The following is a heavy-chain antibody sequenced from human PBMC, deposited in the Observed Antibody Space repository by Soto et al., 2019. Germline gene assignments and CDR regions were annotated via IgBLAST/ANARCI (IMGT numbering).Heavy chain of an antibody. D-gene: IGHD6-19*01. J-gene: IGHJ4*02. V-gene: IGHV3-66*01. CDR2: IYSDGGT. CDR1: GFTVSDNY. CDR3: ASGWHYFAH. Sequence: GGSLRLSCVASGFTVSDNYMSWIRQAPGKGLEWVSVIYSDGGTNYADSVKGRFTISRDNSKNTLYLQMNSLRADDTAVYFCASGWHYFAHWGQGALVTVSS.